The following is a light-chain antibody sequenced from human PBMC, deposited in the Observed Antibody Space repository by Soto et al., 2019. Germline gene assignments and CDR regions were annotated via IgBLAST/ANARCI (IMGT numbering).Light chain of an antibody. CDR1: QSVSSN. J-gene: IGKJ5*01. CDR3: QQRSNWPIT. Sequence: EIVMTQSPATLSVSPGDRATLSCRASQSVSSNLAWYQQRPGQAPGLLIYDASNRATGIPARFSGSGSGTDFTLTISSLEPEDFAVYYCQQRSNWPITFGQGTRLEIK. V-gene: IGKV3-11*01. CDR2: DAS.